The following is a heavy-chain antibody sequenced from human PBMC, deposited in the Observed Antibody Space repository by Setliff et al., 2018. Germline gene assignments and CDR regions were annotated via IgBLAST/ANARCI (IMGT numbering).Heavy chain of an antibody. J-gene: IGHJ5*02. V-gene: IGHV3-74*01. CDR2: IKGEGSIT. Sequence: GGSLRLSCAASGFTFSSYWMHWVRQAPGKGQVWVSRIKGEGSITSYADSVKGRFTISRDNAKNTRYLKMNSLRVEGTDVYYCAKSDWFDPWGQGTLVTVSS. CDR1: GFTFSSYW. CDR3: AKSDWFDP.